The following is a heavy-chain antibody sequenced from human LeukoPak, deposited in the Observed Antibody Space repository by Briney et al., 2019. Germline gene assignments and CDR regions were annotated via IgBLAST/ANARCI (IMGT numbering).Heavy chain of an antibody. J-gene: IGHJ4*02. CDR3: ARVPSYYYDSSGYYYVRGSRGRLYYFDY. Sequence: PGGSLRLSCAASGFTFSSYSMNWIRQPPGKGLEWIGEINHSGSTNYNPSLKSRVTISVDTSKNQFSLKLSSVTAADTAVYYCARVPSYYYDSSGYYYVRGSRGRLYYFDYWGQGTLVTVSS. CDR1: GFTFSSYS. CDR2: INHSGST. D-gene: IGHD3-22*01. V-gene: IGHV4-34*01.